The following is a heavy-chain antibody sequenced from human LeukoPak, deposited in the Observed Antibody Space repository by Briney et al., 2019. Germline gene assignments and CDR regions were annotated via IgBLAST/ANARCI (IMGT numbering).Heavy chain of an antibody. Sequence: ASVKVSRKASGYTFTSYGISWVRQAPGQGLEWMGWISAYNGDTNYAQKLQGRVTMTTDTSTSTAYMELRSLRSDDTAVYYCARDRYYDILTGYYYFDYWGQGTLVTVSS. V-gene: IGHV1-18*01. J-gene: IGHJ4*02. CDR2: ISAYNGDT. D-gene: IGHD3-9*01. CDR3: ARDRYYDILTGYYYFDY. CDR1: GYTFTSYG.